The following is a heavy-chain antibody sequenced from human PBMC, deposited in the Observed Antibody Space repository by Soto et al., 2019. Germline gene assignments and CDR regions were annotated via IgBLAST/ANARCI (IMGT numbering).Heavy chain of an antibody. CDR1: GYTFTSYV. CDR2: INAGNGNT. CDR3: ARDIFSDYYDSSGYYFDY. Sequence: GASVKVSCKASGYTFTSYVMHWVRQAPGQRLEWMGWINAGNGNTKYSQKFQGRVTITRDTSASTAYMELSSLRSEDTAVYYCARDIFSDYYDSSGYYFDYWGQGTLVTVSS. J-gene: IGHJ4*02. V-gene: IGHV1-3*01. D-gene: IGHD3-22*01.